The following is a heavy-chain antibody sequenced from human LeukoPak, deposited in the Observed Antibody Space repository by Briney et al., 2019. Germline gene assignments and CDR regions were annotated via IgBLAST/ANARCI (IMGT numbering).Heavy chain of an antibody. D-gene: IGHD3-3*01. CDR1: GSTFDDYS. CDR3: ARGGASGYDFWSGYYNHYYYMDV. CDR2: INWNGGST. Sequence: GGSLRLSCAASGSTFDDYSMTWVRQAPGKGLEWVSGINWNGGSTGYADSVKGRFTISRDNAKNSLYLQMNSLRAEDTAVYYCARGGASGYDFWSGYYNHYYYMDVWGKGTTVTVSS. J-gene: IGHJ6*03. V-gene: IGHV3-20*04.